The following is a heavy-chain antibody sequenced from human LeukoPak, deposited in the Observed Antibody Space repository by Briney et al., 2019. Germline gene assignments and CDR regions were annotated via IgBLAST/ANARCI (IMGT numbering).Heavy chain of an antibody. D-gene: IGHD3-22*01. V-gene: IGHV3-11*01. CDR1: GFTFSDYY. CDR3: ARSGWDYYDSTEKVQDY. Sequence: KAGGSLRLSCAASGFTFSDYYMSWIRQAPGKGLEWVSYISSSGSTIYYADSVKGRFTISRDNAKNSLYLQMNSLRAEDTAVYYCARSGWDYYDSTEKVQDYWGQGTLVTVSS. J-gene: IGHJ4*02. CDR2: ISSSGSTI.